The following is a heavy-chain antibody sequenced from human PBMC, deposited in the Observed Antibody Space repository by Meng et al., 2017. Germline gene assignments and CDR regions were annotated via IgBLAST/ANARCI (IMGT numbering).Heavy chain of an antibody. J-gene: IGHJ4*02. CDR1: SGSIRSSAW. D-gene: IGHD3-10*01. CDR2: IYQTGST. Sequence: QVPLLESGPGLVKPSGTLALPCDVSSGSIRSSAWWSWVRQSPGKGLEWIGEIYQTGSTNYNPSLKSRAIISVDPSNNQFSLELTSLTAADTAVYYCTTVYYYGSGRLYFEYWGQGTLVTVSS. V-gene: IGHV4-4*02. CDR3: TTVYYYGSGRLYFEY.